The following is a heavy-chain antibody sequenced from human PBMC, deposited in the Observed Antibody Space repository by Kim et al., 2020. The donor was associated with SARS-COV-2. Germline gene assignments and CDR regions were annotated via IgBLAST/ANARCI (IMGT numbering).Heavy chain of an antibody. CDR3: ARDLAPIQITNGTLDAFDI. J-gene: IGHJ3*02. V-gene: IGHV3-33*05. CDR2: ISYDGINK. CDR1: GFTFSSYG. D-gene: IGHD3-10*01. Sequence: GGSLRLSCAASGFTFSSYGMHWVRQAPGKGLEWVAVISYDGINKYYADSVKGRFTISRDNSKNTLYLQMNSLRAEDTAVYYCARDLAPIQITNGTLDAFDIWGQGTMVTVSS.